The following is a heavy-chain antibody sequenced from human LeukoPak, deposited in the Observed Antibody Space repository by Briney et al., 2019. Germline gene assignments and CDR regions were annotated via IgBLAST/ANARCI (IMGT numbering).Heavy chain of an antibody. Sequence: GGSLRLSCAASGFTFSSYEMNWVRQAPGKGLEWVSYISSSGSTIYYADSVKGRFISSRDNTKNSLYLQMNSLRAEDTAIYYCARDLRIVSGSYLDYWGQGALVTVSS. V-gene: IGHV3-48*03. CDR3: ARDLRIVSGSYLDY. J-gene: IGHJ4*02. D-gene: IGHD1-26*01. CDR1: GFTFSSYE. CDR2: ISSSGSTI.